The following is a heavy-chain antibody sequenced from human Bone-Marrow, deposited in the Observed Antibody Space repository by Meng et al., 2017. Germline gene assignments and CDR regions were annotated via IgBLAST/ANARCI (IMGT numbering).Heavy chain of an antibody. CDR2: INHSGSS. V-gene: IGHV4-34*02. CDR1: GGSFSGYY. D-gene: IGHD1-26*01. J-gene: IGHJ4*02. CDR3: ARGRRIVGATFRLFDY. Sequence: QVHSQQWGPGLLKPSETLPLTCAVSGGSFSGYYWTWIRQPPGKGLEWIGEINHSGSSNYNPSLKSRVTLSADTPERQFSLKLSSVTAADTAVYYCARGRRIVGATFRLFDYWGQGTLVTVSS.